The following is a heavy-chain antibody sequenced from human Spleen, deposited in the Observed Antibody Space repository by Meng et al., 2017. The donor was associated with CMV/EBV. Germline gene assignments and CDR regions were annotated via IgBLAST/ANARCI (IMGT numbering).Heavy chain of an antibody. Sequence: SETLSLTCAVYGGSFSGYYWSWIRQPPGKGLEWIGEINHSGSTNYNPSLKSRVTISVDTSKNQFSLKLSSVTAADTAVYYCARHVALNYYDSSGQFDYWGQGTLVTVSS. J-gene: IGHJ4*02. CDR2: INHSGST. CDR1: GGSFSGYY. CDR3: ARHVALNYYDSSGQFDY. D-gene: IGHD3-22*01. V-gene: IGHV4-34*01.